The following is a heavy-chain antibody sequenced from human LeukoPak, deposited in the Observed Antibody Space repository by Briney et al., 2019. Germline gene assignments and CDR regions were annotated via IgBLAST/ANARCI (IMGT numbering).Heavy chain of an antibody. CDR2: TYYRSKWYN. Sequence: SRTLSLTCAISGDSFSSNSAAWNWIRQSPSRGLEWLGRTYYRSKWYNDYAVSVKSRITINPDTSKNQFSLQLNSVTPEDTAVYYCARSDHIAVAGLFDYWGQGTLVTVSS. V-gene: IGHV6-1*01. J-gene: IGHJ4*02. CDR1: GDSFSSNSAA. CDR3: ARSDHIAVAGLFDY. D-gene: IGHD6-19*01.